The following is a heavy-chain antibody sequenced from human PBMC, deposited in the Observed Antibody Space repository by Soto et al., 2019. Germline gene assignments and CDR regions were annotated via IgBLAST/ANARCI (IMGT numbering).Heavy chain of an antibody. V-gene: IGHV5-51*01. D-gene: IGHD5-12*01. Sequence: GESLKTSCKGSGYSFTSNWIGWVRQMPGEGLEWMGIIYPGGSDTRYSPSFQGQVTISADKSISTAYLQWSSLKASDTAMYYCARRGLMATMGYYYYGMDVWGQGTTVTVSS. CDR1: GYSFTSNW. J-gene: IGHJ6*02. CDR2: IYPGGSDT. CDR3: ARRGLMATMGYYYYGMDV.